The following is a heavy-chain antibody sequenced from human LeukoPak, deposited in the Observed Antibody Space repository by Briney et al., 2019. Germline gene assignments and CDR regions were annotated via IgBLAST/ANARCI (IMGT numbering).Heavy chain of an antibody. J-gene: IGHJ4*02. V-gene: IGHV4-39*07. D-gene: IGHD1-14*01. CDR1: GSISSSDYF. Sequence: SETLSLTCAVSGSISSSDYFWAWIRQPPGQGLEWIGSIYYSGSTSTWTTSYSPSLKNRATISPDTSNNQFSLKLTSVTAADTAVYYCARENRPSVVAYWGQGALVTVSS. CDR3: ARENRPSVVAY. CDR2: IYYSGST.